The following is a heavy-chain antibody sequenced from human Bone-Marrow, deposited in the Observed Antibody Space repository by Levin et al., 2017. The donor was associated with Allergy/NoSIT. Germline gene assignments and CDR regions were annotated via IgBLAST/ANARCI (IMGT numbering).Heavy chain of an antibody. Sequence: GASVKVSCEASGYGFASYWIGWVRQMPGKGLEWMGIIDPGDSETVYTPSFQGHVIISADKSIKTAYLQWNSLKSSDTAMYYCATALTVFGVVIHYWGQGTLVTVSS. D-gene: IGHD3-3*01. CDR1: GYGFASYW. CDR2: IDPGDSET. V-gene: IGHV5-51*01. CDR3: ATALTVFGVVIHY. J-gene: IGHJ4*02.